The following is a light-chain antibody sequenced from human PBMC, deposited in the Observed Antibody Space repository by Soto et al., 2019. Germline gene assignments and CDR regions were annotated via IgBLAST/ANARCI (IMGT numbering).Light chain of an antibody. V-gene: IGLV7-43*01. J-gene: IGLJ3*02. CDR3: LLYHGDAQLGV. CDR1: TGAVTSGYY. CDR2: STT. Sequence: QAVVTQEPSLTVSPGGTVTLTCASSTGAVTSGYYPNWFQQKPGQAPRALIYSTTNKHSWTPARFSGSLLGGKAALTLSGGPPRGEAENYRLLYHGDAQLGVFGGGTKLPVL.